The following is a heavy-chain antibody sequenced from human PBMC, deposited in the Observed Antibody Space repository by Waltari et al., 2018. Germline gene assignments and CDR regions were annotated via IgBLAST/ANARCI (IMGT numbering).Heavy chain of an antibody. CDR2: IHISGST. D-gene: IGHD4-17*01. Sequence: QPQLQESGPGLEKPSEPLSLTCTLSGGSIPTKRYHWPWIRQTPGKGLEWIGSIHISGSTYYNPSLRSRVTMSVDTSNNQFSLKLTSVTAADTAVYYCARQPPTTVPTPRSPFDTWGQGTMVSVSS. J-gene: IGHJ3*02. CDR1: GGSIPTKRYH. V-gene: IGHV4-39*07. CDR3: ARQPPTTVPTPRSPFDT.